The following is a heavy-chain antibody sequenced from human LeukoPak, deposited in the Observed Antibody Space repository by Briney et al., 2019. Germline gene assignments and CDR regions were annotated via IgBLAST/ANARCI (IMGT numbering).Heavy chain of an antibody. CDR1: GYTFTSYG. J-gene: IGHJ4*02. Sequence: ASVKVSCKASGYTFTSYGISWVRQAPGQGLEWMGWISAYNGNTSYAQKLQGRVTMTTDTSTSTAYMELRSLRSDDTAVYYCARVGGLCSSTSCYKLRILDYWGQGTLVTVSS. CDR3: ARVGGLCSSTSCYKLRILDY. CDR2: ISAYNGNT. V-gene: IGHV1-18*01. D-gene: IGHD2-2*02.